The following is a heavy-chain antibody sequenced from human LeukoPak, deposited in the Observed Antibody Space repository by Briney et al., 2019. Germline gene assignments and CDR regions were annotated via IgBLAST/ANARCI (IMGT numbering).Heavy chain of an antibody. V-gene: IGHV3-48*03. J-gene: IGHJ4*02. D-gene: IGHD3-22*01. Sequence: QPGGSLRLSCASSGFTFSSYEMNWVRQARGKGREWVSYMSSSGSTIYYADSVKGRFTISRDNAKNSLYLQMNSLRAEDTAVYYCARDYDSSVWWDYWGQGTLVTVSS. CDR1: GFTFSSYE. CDR3: ARDYDSSVWWDY. CDR2: MSSSGSTI.